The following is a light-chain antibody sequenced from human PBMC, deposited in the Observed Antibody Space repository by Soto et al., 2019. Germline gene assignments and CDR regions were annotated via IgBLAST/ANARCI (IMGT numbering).Light chain of an antibody. CDR2: EVS. J-gene: IGLJ1*01. CDR3: FSYTSSGTYV. CDR1: SSDVGNYKY. Sequence: QSFLTQPASVSGSPGQSITIACTGTSSDVGNYKYASWYQQHPGKAPKLMIYEVSNRPSGVSNRFSGSKSGNTASLTISGLQAEDETDYYCFSYTSSGTYVFGTGTKVTVL. V-gene: IGLV2-14*01.